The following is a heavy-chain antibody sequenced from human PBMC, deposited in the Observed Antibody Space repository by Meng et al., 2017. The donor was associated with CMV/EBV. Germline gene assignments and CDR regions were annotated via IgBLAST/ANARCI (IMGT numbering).Heavy chain of an antibody. CDR2: IDWKDDK. J-gene: IGHJ3*02. V-gene: IGHV2-5*01. CDR1: GFSLNTSGVS. Sequence: SGPTLVKPTQTLTLTCTFPGFSLNTSGVSVGWIRQPPGKALEWLALIDWKDDKRYSPSLQTRLTVTKDTSTNEVVLTMTNMDAVDTGTYFCAHAYDDFWSGYYLGAFDIWGQGTLVTVSS. D-gene: IGHD3-3*01. CDR3: AHAYDDFWSGYYLGAFDI.